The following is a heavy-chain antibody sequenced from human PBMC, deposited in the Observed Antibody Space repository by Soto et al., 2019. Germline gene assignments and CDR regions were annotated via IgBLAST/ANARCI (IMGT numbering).Heavy chain of an antibody. CDR1: GYTFTSYY. D-gene: IGHD6-13*01. CDR3: ARDHLLAAAGRGGMDV. V-gene: IGHV1-46*01. Sequence: QVQLVQSGAEVKKPGASVKVSCKASGYTFTSYYMHWVRQAPGQGLEWMGIINPSGGSTSYAQKFQGRVTMTRDTSTSTVYMELSSLRSEDTAVYYCARDHLLAAAGRGGMDVWGQGTTVTVSS. CDR2: INPSGGST. J-gene: IGHJ6*02.